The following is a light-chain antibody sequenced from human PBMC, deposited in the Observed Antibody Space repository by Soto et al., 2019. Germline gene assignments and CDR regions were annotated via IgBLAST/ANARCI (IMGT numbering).Light chain of an antibody. CDR3: AAWDDSLNGLV. Sequence: QLVLTQPPSASGTPGQRVTISCSGSSSNIGSNTVNWYQQLPGTAPKLLIYSNYQRPSGVPDRFSGSKSGTSASLAISGLQSEDEADYFCAAWDDSLNGLVFGTGTKLTVL. CDR2: SNY. CDR1: SSNIGSNT. J-gene: IGLJ1*01. V-gene: IGLV1-44*01.